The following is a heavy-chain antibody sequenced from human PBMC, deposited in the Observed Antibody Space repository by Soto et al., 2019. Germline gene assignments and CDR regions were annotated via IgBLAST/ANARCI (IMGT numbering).Heavy chain of an antibody. V-gene: IGHV1-24*01. CDR1: GYTLTELS. Sequence: ASVKVSCKVSGYTLTELSMHWVRQAPGKGLEWMGGFDPEDGETIYAQKFQGRVTMTEDTSTDTAYMELSSLRSGDTAVYYCATDRWWGYSFPYYYYGMDVWSQGTTVTVSS. CDR2: FDPEDGET. CDR3: ATDRWWGYSFPYYYYGMDV. D-gene: IGHD5-18*01. J-gene: IGHJ6*02.